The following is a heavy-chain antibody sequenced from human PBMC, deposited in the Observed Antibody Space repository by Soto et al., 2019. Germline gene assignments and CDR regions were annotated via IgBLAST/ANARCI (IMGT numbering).Heavy chain of an antibody. V-gene: IGHV4-59*01. CDR1: GGSFSGYY. Sequence: SETLSLTCAVYGGSFSGYYWSWIRQPPGKGLEWIGYIYYSGSTNYNPSLKSRVTISVDTSKNQFSLKLSSVTAADTAVYYCARGLGYCISTSCPKGYYGMDVWGQGTTVTVSS. CDR3: ARGLGYCISTSCPKGYYGMDV. D-gene: IGHD2-2*01. J-gene: IGHJ6*02. CDR2: IYYSGST.